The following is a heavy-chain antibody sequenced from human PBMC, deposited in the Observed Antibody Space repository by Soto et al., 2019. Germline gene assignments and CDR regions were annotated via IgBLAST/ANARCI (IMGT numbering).Heavy chain of an antibody. CDR2: VYCRGST. V-gene: IGHV4-39*01. CDR1: GGSISNSCYY. Sequence: QLQLQESGPGLVKPSETLSLTCTASGGSISNSCYYWGWIRQPPGKGLEWIGSVYCRGSTYYNPSLKSRVTISIDRSKNPFSSLKLTSVTATDAAVYYCARRGGGPLERRVAFDIWGQGTMVTVSS. CDR3: ARRGGGPLERRVAFDI. D-gene: IGHD1-1*01. J-gene: IGHJ3*02.